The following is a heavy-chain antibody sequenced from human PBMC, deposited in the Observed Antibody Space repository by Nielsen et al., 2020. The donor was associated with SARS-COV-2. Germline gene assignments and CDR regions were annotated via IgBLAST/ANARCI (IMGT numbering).Heavy chain of an antibody. V-gene: IGHV3-11*01. J-gene: IGHJ4*02. CDR1: GFTFSDYY. Sequence: GGSLRLSCAASGFTFSDYYMSWIRQAPGKGLEWVSYISSSGSTIYYADSVKGRFTISRDNAKNSLYLQMNSLRAEDTAVYYCARNKRYGVELWFGGYYWGQGTLGTVSS. CDR3: ARNKRYGVELWFGGYY. CDR2: ISSSGSTI. D-gene: IGHD3-10*01.